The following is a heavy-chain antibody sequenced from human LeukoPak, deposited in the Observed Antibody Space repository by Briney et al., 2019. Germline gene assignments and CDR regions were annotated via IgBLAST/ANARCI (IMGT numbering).Heavy chain of an antibody. V-gene: IGHV3-30-3*01. CDR1: AFTFSNYA. J-gene: IGHJ4*02. Sequence: GGSLRLSCAASAFTFSNYAMSWVRQAPGKGLEWVAVISYDGSNKYYADSVKGRFTISRDNSKNTLYLQMNSLRAEDTAVYYCARDYAYYFDYWGQGTLVTVSS. CDR2: ISYDGSNK. CDR3: ARDYAYYFDY. D-gene: IGHD3-16*01.